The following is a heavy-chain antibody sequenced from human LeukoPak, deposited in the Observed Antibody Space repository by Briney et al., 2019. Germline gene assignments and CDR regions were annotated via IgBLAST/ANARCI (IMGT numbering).Heavy chain of an antibody. CDR2: INPNSGGT. D-gene: IGHD5-24*01. V-gene: IGHV1-2*02. Sequence: RASVKVSCKASGYTFIGNYMHWVRQAPGQGLEWMGWINPNSGGTSYVQKFQGRVTMTRDTSISTAYMELSRLRSDDTAVYYCARDPVELATTEYDYWGQGTLVTVSS. CDR3: ARDPVELATTEYDY. J-gene: IGHJ4*02. CDR1: GYTFIGNY.